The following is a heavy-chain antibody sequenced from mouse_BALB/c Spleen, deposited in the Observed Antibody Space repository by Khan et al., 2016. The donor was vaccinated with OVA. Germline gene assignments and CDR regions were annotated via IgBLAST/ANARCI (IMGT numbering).Heavy chain of an antibody. CDR2: ISYSGST. D-gene: IGHD2-3*01. Sequence: EVQLQESGPGLVKPSQSLSLTCTVTGYSITSDYAWNWIRHFPGNTLEWMGYISYSGSTNYNPSLKSRISINRDTSKNQFILQLNSVTTEDTATYYCARDGSRYNYAMDYWGQGTSVTVSS. J-gene: IGHJ4*01. CDR3: ARDGSRYNYAMDY. CDR1: GYSITSDYA. V-gene: IGHV3-2*02.